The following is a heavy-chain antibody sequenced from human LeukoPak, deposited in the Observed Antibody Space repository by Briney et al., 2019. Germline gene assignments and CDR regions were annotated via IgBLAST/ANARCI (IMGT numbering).Heavy chain of an antibody. D-gene: IGHD3-9*01. V-gene: IGHV3-21*01. CDR1: GFTFSTFA. J-gene: IGHJ4*02. Sequence: PGGSLRLSCAASGFTFSTFAMIWVRQPPGKGLEWVSSIFPSGGEIHYADSVRGRFTISRDNAKNSLYLQMNSLRAEDTAVYYCAREVRYFALGDYWGQGTLVTVSS. CDR2: IFPSGGEI. CDR3: AREVRYFALGDY.